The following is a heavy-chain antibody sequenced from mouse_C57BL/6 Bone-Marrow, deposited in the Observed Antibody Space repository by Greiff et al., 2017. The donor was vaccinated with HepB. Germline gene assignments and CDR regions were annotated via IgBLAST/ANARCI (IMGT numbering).Heavy chain of an antibody. D-gene: IGHD2-4*01. CDR2: IDPSDSYT. CDR3: ARGGYYDYDGAWFAY. Sequence: VQLQQPGAELVKPGASVKLSCKASGYTFTSYWMQWVKQRPGQGLEWIGEIDPSDSYTNYNQKFKGKATLTVDTSSRPAYMQLSSLTSEDSAVYYCARGGYYDYDGAWFAYWGQGTLVTVSA. J-gene: IGHJ3*01. CDR1: GYTFTSYW. V-gene: IGHV1-50*01.